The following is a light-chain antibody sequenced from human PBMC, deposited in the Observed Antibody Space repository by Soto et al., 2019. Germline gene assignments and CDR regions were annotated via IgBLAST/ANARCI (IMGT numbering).Light chain of an antibody. Sequence: DIQITQSPSTLSSSVLERFTITCRASQTINNYLNWYQQKPGKAPKCLIYGASSLQSGVSSRFSGSGSETEFTLTISGLQPGDSATYYCQQYNSYSPTFGQGTKVDIK. V-gene: IGKV1-16*01. CDR2: GAS. J-gene: IGKJ1*01. CDR3: QQYNSYSPT. CDR1: QTINNY.